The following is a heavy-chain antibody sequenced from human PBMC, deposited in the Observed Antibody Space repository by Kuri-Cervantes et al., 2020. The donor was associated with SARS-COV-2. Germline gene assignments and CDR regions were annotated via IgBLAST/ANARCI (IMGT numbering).Heavy chain of an antibody. Sequence: GGSLRLSCAASGFTFSSYGMHWVRQAPGKGREWVAVIWYDGSNKYYADSVKGRFTISRDNSKNTLYLQMNSLRVEDTAVYYCARGIAARRGYYYYGMDVWGQGTTVTVSS. J-gene: IGHJ6*02. D-gene: IGHD6-6*01. CDR2: IWYDGSNK. V-gene: IGHV3-33*08. CDR3: ARGIAARRGYYYYGMDV. CDR1: GFTFSSYG.